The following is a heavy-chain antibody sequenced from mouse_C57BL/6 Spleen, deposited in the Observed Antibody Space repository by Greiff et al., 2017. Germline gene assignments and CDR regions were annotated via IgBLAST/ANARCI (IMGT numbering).Heavy chain of an antibody. V-gene: IGHV1-4*01. CDR1: GYTFTSYT. J-gene: IGHJ2*01. D-gene: IGHD4-1*01. CDR2: INPSSGYT. Sequence: VKLVESGAELARPGASVKMSCKASGYTFTSYTMPWVKQRPGQGLEWIGYINPSSGYTKYNQKFKDKATLTADKSSSTAYMQLSSLTSEDSAVYYCASWDDYFDYWGQGTTLTVSS. CDR3: ASWDDYFDY.